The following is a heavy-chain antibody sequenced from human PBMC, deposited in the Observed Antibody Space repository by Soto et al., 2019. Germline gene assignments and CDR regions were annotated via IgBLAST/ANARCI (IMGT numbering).Heavy chain of an antibody. CDR2: ISYDGSNK. CDR1: GFTFSSYA. J-gene: IGHJ4*02. D-gene: IGHD6-19*01. Sequence: QVQLVESGGGVVQPGRSLRLSCAASGFTFSSYAMHWVRQAPGKGLEWVAVISYDGSNKYYADSVKGRFTISRDNSKNTLYLQMNSLRAEDTAVYYCARGYSRGWTVDYWGQGTLVTVSS. CDR3: ARGYSRGWTVDY. V-gene: IGHV3-30-3*01.